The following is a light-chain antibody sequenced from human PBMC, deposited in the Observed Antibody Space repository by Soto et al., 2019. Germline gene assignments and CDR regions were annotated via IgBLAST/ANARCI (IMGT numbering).Light chain of an antibody. Sequence: DIQMTQSPSSLSASLGDRVTITCRASQSITTYLNCYQQTSGEAPKLLIYAAARLQTGVPSRFSGSGSGTDFTLTISSLQPEDFAVYYCQQYGSSPWTFGQGTKVDI. CDR2: AAA. J-gene: IGKJ1*01. CDR1: QSITTY. V-gene: IGKV1-39*01. CDR3: QQYGSSPWT.